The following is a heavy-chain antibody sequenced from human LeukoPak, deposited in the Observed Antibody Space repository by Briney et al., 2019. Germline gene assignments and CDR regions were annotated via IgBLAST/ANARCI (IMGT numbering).Heavy chain of an antibody. Sequence: GESLKISCQGSGFTFTDYWIGWVRQMPGKGLEWMRIIYPGDSDTRYSPSFDGHITISADQSIGTAFLQWSSLKASDTAIYFCTRSTGNPPDYWGQGTLVTVSS. CDR3: TRSTGNPPDY. J-gene: IGHJ4*02. CDR2: IYPGDSDT. V-gene: IGHV5-51*01. CDR1: GFTFTDYW. D-gene: IGHD1-1*01.